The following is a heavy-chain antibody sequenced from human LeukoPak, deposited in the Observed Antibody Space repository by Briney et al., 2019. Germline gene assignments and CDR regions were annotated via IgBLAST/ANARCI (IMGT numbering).Heavy chain of an antibody. Sequence: AGGSLRLSCAASGFTFSTYWMHWVRQAPGKGLVWVSRINDDGTTTTYADSVKGRFSISRDSAKNTLYLQMSSLRSEDTAVYYCAREQEDCTGTTCYRAFDVWGQGTMVTVS. CDR2: INDDGTTT. D-gene: IGHD2-2*01. CDR1: GFTFSTYW. CDR3: AREQEDCTGTTCYRAFDV. J-gene: IGHJ3*01. V-gene: IGHV3-74*03.